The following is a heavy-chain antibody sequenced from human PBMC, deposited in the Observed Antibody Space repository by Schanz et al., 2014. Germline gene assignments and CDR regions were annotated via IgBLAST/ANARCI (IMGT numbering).Heavy chain of an antibody. CDR3: ARPALWFGDNCFDP. Sequence: QVQVVQSGGGLVKPGGSLRLSCAASGFVFGDYYMTWIRQAPGKGLEWLSYISDSGTYTNYADSVKGRFTISRDNSKNTVYIQMNSLRAEDTAVYYCARPALWFGDNCFDPWGQGTLVTVSA. CDR2: ISDSGTYT. J-gene: IGHJ5*02. D-gene: IGHD3-10*01. V-gene: IGHV3-11*06. CDR1: GFVFGDYY.